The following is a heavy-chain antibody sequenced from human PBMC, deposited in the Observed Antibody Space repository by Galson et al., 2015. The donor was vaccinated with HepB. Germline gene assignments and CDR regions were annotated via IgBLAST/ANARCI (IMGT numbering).Heavy chain of an antibody. J-gene: IGHJ3*02. V-gene: IGHV3-30*04. CDR2: ISYDGSNK. CDR3: AGVAGSIAFDI. Sequence: SLRLSCAASGFTFSSYAMHWVRQAPGKGLEWVAVISYDGSNKYYADSVKGRFTISRDNSKNTLYLQMNSLRAEDTAVYYCAGVAGSIAFDIWGQGTMVTVSS. CDR1: GFTFSSYA. D-gene: IGHD6-19*01.